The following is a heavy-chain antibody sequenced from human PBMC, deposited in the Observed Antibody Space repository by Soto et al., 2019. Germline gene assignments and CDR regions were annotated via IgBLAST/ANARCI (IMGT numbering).Heavy chain of an antibody. V-gene: IGHV1-18*01. Sequence: QVQLVQSGGEVKKPGASVKVSCKASGYTFTTYDLSWVRQAPGQGLEWMGGISAYNGNTNYAQNRQGRVTMTTDTSTSTAYMELRSLSSDDKAGYYCARVIGYYYRMDVWGQGTTVTVSS. J-gene: IGHJ6*02. CDR3: ARVIGYYYRMDV. CDR2: ISAYNGNT. CDR1: GYTFTTYD.